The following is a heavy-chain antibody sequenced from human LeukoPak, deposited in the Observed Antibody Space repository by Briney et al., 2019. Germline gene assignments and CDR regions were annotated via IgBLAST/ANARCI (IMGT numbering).Heavy chain of an antibody. CDR1: GVSFSGYS. V-gene: IGHV4-34*01. J-gene: IGHJ6*04. CDR3: ARGAGMDV. Sequence: PSETLSLTCTVYGVSFSGYSWSWIRQPPGKGLEWIGAINHSGNTNYNASLKSRVTISGDTAKNQFSLKLTSVTAADTAVYYCARGAGMDVWGKGTTVTVSS. CDR2: INHSGNT.